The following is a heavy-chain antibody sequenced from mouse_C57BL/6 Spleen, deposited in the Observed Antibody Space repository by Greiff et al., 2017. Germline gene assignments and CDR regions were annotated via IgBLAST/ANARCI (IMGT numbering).Heavy chain of an antibody. J-gene: IGHJ4*01. V-gene: IGHV1-26*01. CDR2: INPNNGGT. CDR3: ARSGSSYYDAMDY. Sequence: VQLQQSGPELVKPGASVKISCKASGYTFTDYYMNWVKQSHGKSLEWIGDINPNNGGTSYNQKFKGKATLTVDKSSSTAYMELRSLTSEDSAVYYCARSGSSYYDAMDYWGQGTSVTVSS. CDR1: GYTFTDYY. D-gene: IGHD1-1*01.